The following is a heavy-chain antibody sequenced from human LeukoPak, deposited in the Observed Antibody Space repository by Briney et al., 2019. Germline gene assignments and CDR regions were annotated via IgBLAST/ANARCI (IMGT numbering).Heavy chain of an antibody. V-gene: IGHV4-30-2*01. CDR3: ARAGAGSASSSSLYFDY. J-gene: IGHJ4*02. CDR1: GGSISSGGYY. D-gene: IGHD6-6*01. CDR2: IYHSGST. Sequence: SETLSLTCTVSGGSISSGGYYWSWIRQPPGKGLEWIGYIYHSGSTYYNPSLKSRVTISVDRSKNQFSLKLSSVTAADTAVYYCARAGAGSASSSSLYFDYWGQGTLVTVSS.